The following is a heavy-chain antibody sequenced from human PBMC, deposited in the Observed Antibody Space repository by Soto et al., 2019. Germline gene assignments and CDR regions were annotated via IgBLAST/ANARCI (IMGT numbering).Heavy chain of an antibody. CDR1: GYTFTSYG. CDR3: ARDRVGSTMVRGVITHFDY. D-gene: IGHD3-10*01. Sequence: GASVKVSCKASGYTFTSYGISWVRQAPGQGLERMGWISAYNGNTNYAQKLQGRVTMTTDTSTSTAYMELRSLRSDDTAVYYCARDRVGSTMVRGVITHFDYWGQGTLVTVSS. J-gene: IGHJ4*02. V-gene: IGHV1-18*01. CDR2: ISAYNGNT.